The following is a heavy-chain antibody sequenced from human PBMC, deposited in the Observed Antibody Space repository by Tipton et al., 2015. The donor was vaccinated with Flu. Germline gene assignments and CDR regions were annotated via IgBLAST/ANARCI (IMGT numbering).Heavy chain of an antibody. CDR1: DDSISSYY. J-gene: IGHJ6*02. CDR3: ARARAPYYYYAMDV. V-gene: IGHV4-59*01. Sequence: TLSLTCTVSDDSISSYYWSWIQRPPGKGLQWMGYIYHSGSSKYSPSLKSRLTISVDSSKNQFSLRLTSVTAADTAVYYCARARAPYYYYAMDVWGQGITVTVSS. CDR2: IYHSGSS.